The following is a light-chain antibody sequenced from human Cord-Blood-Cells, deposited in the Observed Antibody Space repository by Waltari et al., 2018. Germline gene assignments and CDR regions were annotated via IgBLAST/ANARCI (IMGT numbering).Light chain of an antibody. V-gene: IGKV3-20*01. CDR1: QSVSSSY. J-gene: IGKJ3*01. CDR2: GAS. Sequence: EIVLTQSPGTLSLSPGERATLSCRASQSVSSSYLAWYQQKPGQCPRLLIYGASSRATRIPDRFSGSGSGTDFTLTISRLEPEDFAVYYCQQYGSSPLTFGPGTKVDIK. CDR3: QQYGSSPLT.